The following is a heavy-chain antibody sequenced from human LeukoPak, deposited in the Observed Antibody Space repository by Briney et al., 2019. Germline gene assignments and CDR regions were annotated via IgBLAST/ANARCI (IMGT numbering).Heavy chain of an antibody. J-gene: IGHJ5*02. D-gene: IGHD4-17*01. CDR3: ARDRTDYGDYGNWFDP. CDR1: GGSFSGYY. Sequence: SETPSLTCAVYGGSFSGYYWSWIRQPPGKGLVWIGEINHSGSTNYNPSLKSRVTMSVDTSKNQFSLKLSSVTAADTAVYYCARDRTDYGDYGNWFDPWGQGTLVTVSS. V-gene: IGHV4-34*01. CDR2: INHSGST.